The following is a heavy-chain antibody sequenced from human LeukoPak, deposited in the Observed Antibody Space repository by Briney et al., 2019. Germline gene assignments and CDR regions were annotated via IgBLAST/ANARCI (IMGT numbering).Heavy chain of an antibody. CDR3: ARFAAGGSYYYYMDV. D-gene: IGHD6-25*01. J-gene: IGHJ6*03. V-gene: IGHV3-48*01. CDR1: GFTFSSYT. Sequence: GGSLRLSCAASGFTFSSYTMNWVRQPPGKGLEWVSNIGTSSTTIYYADSVKGRFTISRNNAKNSLYLQMNSLRADDTAVYYCARFAAGGSYYYYMDVWGKGTTVTVSS. CDR2: IGTSSTTI.